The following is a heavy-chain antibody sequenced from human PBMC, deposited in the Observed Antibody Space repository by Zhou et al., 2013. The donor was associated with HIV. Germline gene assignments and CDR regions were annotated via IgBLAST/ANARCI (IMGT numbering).Heavy chain of an antibody. V-gene: IGHV4-38-2*01. J-gene: IGHJ3*02. CDR3: ARLHIRTNEWEMLRDAFDI. Sequence: VQLQESGPGLVKPSETLSLSCAVSGYSISSGYYWGWIRQPPGKGLEWIGVIFHSGSTYYNPSLKSRVTISMDTSKNQFSLKLTSVSAEDTAVYYCARLHIRTNEWEMLRDAFDIWGQGTMVTVSS. D-gene: IGHD1-26*01. CDR1: GYSISSGYY. CDR2: IFHSGST.